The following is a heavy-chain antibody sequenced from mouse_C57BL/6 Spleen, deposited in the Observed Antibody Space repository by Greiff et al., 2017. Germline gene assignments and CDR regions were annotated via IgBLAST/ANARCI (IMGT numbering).Heavy chain of an antibody. CDR1: GFTFSDYG. D-gene: IGHD1-1*01. CDR2: ISSGSSTI. V-gene: IGHV5-17*01. CDR3: ARGIPYYYGSMDY. J-gene: IGHJ4*01. Sequence: EVQRVESGGGLVKPGGSLKLSCAASGFTFSDYGMHWVRQAPEKGLEWVAYISSGSSTIYYADTVKGRFTISRDNAKNTLFLQMTRLRSEDTAMYYCARGIPYYYGSMDYWGQGTSVTVSS.